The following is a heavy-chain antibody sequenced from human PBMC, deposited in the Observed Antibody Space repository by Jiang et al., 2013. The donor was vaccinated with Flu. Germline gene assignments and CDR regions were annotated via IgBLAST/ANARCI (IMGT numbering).Heavy chain of an antibody. D-gene: IGHD3-10*01. CDR3: ARGSYYYGSGSYLEKLNWFDP. CDR2: INPNSGGT. Sequence: SGAEVKKPGASVKVSCKASGYTFTGYYMHWVRQAPGQGLEWMGWINPNSGGTNYAQKFQGWVTMTRDTSINTAYMELSRLRSDDTAVYYCARGSYYYGSGSYLEKLNWFDPWGQGTLVTVSS. V-gene: IGHV1-2*04. J-gene: IGHJ5*02. CDR1: GYTFTGYY.